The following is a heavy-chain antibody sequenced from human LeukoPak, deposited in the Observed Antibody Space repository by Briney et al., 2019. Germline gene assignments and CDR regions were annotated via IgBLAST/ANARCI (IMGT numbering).Heavy chain of an antibody. D-gene: IGHD3-10*01. J-gene: IGHJ6*03. V-gene: IGHV3-7*01. CDR3: ARRPGSYYKRNYYYYMDV. Sequence: GGSLRLSCAASGVTFSSYWMSWVRQAPGKGLEWVANIKQDGSEKYYVDSVKGRFTISRDNAKNSLYLQMNSLRAEDTAVYYCARRPGSYYKRNYYYYMDVWGKGTTVTVSS. CDR1: GVTFSSYW. CDR2: IKQDGSEK.